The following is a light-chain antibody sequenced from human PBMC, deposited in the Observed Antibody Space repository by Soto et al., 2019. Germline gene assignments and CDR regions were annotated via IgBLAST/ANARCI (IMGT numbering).Light chain of an antibody. J-gene: IGLJ2*01. CDR2: YDS. Sequence: SYELTQPPSVSVAPGETATITCGGHNIGRVSVHWYQQKPGQAPVMVIYYDSDRPSGIPARFAGSNSGNTATLSISRVELGDEADYYCQVWDITSDQPVFGGGTKVTVL. CDR1: NIGRVS. CDR3: QVWDITSDQPV. V-gene: IGLV3-21*04.